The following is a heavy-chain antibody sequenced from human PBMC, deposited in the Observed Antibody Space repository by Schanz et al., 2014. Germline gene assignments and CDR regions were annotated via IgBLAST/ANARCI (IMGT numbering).Heavy chain of an antibody. D-gene: IGHD1-26*01. CDR3: AKVLLRKWEVHDAFDI. CDR1: GFTFSDNF. CDR2: ITTSTSYT. J-gene: IGHJ3*02. Sequence: MQLVESGGGLIQPGGSLRLSCAASGFTFSDNFMSWIRQAPGKGLEWISYITTSTSYTNYADSVKGRFTISRDTSGNTLYLQMNSLTGEDTAIYHCAKVLLRKWEVHDAFDIGGQGTMVTVSS. V-gene: IGHV3-11*05.